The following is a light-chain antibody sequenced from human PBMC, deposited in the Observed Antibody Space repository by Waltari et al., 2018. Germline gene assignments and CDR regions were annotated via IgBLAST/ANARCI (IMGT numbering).Light chain of an antibody. J-gene: IGLJ1*01. CDR1: NSDVGGYKY. Sequence: QSALTQPRSVSGSPGQSVTISCTGTNSDVGGYKYVPWYQQHPDKAPRLIIYDVYTRPSGVPNRFSGSKSANTASLTISGLQSEDEADYYCYSYAGSFTWVFGTGTKVTVL. CDR3: YSYAGSFTWV. V-gene: IGLV2-11*01. CDR2: DVY.